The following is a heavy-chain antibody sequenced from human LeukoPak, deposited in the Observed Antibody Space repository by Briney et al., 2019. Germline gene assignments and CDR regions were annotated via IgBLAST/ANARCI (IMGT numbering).Heavy chain of an antibody. Sequence: TVKVSCKASGGTFSSYAISWVRQAPGQGLEWMGGIIPIFGTANYAQKFQGRVTITADESTSTAYMELSSLRSEDTAVYYCAREGYCSSTSCYWFDPWGQGTLVTVSS. J-gene: IGHJ5*02. V-gene: IGHV1-69*13. CDR2: IIPIFGTA. D-gene: IGHD2-2*01. CDR1: GGTFSSYA. CDR3: AREGYCSSTSCYWFDP.